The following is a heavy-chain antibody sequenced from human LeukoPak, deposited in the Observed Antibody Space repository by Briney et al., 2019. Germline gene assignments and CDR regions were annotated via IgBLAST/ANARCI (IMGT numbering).Heavy chain of an antibody. CDR3: AKDMVRGVIITVLTTLFDY. J-gene: IGHJ4*02. CDR1: GFTFSSYG. CDR2: IGYDGRNK. D-gene: IGHD3-10*01. V-gene: IGHV3-30*02. Sequence: GGSLRLSCAASGFTFSSYGMHWVRQAPGKGLEWVAFIGYDGRNKYYADSVKGRFTISRDNSKNTLCLQMNSLRAEDTAVYYCAKDMVRGVIITVLTTLFDYWGQGTLVTVSS.